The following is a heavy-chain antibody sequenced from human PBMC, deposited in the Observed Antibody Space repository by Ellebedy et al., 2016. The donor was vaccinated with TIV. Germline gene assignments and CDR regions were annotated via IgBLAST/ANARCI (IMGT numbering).Heavy chain of an antibody. Sequence: GSLRLSCTVSGYSISSGYYWGWIRQPPGTGLEWIGSIYHSGSTYYNPSLKSRVTISVDTSKNQFALKLRSVTAADTAVYYCARDRTGTSFDYWGQGTLVTVSS. CDR2: IYHSGST. CDR3: ARDRTGTSFDY. J-gene: IGHJ4*02. D-gene: IGHD1-7*01. CDR1: GYSISSGYY. V-gene: IGHV4-38-2*02.